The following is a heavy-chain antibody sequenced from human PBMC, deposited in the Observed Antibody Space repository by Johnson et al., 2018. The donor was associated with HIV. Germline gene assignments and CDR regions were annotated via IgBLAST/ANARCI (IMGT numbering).Heavy chain of an antibody. D-gene: IGHD4-17*01. Sequence: VQLVESGGALVQPGGSLRLSCAASGFTFSSYAMSWVRQAPGKGLAWVSSISGSGGTTYYADSVTGRFTISRDTSKSTLYLQMSSLRAEDTAVYYCARASTTVTTGDDAFDIWGQGTMVTVSS. J-gene: IGHJ3*02. CDR2: ISGSGGTT. CDR3: ARASTTVTTGDDAFDI. CDR1: GFTFSSYA. V-gene: IGHV3-23*04.